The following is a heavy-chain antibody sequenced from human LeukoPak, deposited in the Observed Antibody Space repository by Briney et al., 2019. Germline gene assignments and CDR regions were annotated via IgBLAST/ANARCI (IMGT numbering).Heavy chain of an antibody. CDR1: GSSFTSYW. V-gene: IGHV5-51*01. CDR3: ARHEEVSGSWGSFDI. J-gene: IGHJ3*02. CDR2: IYPGDSDT. Sequence: GESLKISCKGSGSSFTSYWIGWVRQMPGKGLEWMGIIYPGDSDTRYSPSFQGQVTISADKPISTAYLQWSGLKASDTAMYYCARHEEVSGSWGSFDIWGQGTMVTVSS. D-gene: IGHD3-10*01.